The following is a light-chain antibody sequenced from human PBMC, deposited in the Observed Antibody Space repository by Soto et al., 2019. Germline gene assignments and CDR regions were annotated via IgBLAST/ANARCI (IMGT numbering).Light chain of an antibody. CDR3: QQSYSTPRVT. J-gene: IGKJ5*01. Sequence: DIQMTQSPSSLSASVGDRVTITCRASQSISSYLNWYQQKPGKAPNLMIYAASSLQSGVPSRFSVSGSGTDFTLTISSLQPEDFATYYCQQSYSTPRVTFGQGTRLEIK. CDR2: AAS. CDR1: QSISSY. V-gene: IGKV1-39*01.